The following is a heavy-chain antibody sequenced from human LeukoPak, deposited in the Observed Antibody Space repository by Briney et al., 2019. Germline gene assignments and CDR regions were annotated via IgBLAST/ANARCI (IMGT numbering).Heavy chain of an antibody. J-gene: IGHJ4*02. CDR3: ARESSPLYYYDTGGYFDY. V-gene: IGHV4-59*01. Sequence: PSETLSLTCTVSGGSMNTYYWIWIRQPPGKGLEWIGYIFYSGSTSYNPSLKSRVTISIDTSKNQFSLRLISVTAADTAVYYCARESSPLYYYDTGGYFDYWGQGTLVTVSS. D-gene: IGHD3-22*01. CDR1: GGSMNTYY. CDR2: IFYSGST.